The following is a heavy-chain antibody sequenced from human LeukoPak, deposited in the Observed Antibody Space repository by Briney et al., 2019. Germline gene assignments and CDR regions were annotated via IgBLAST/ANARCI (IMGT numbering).Heavy chain of an antibody. D-gene: IGHD6-13*01. J-gene: IGHJ4*02. Sequence: PGRSLRLSCTASGFTFGDYAMSWFRQAPGKGLEWVGFIRSKAYGGTTEYAASVKGRFIISRDDSKSIAYLQMNSLKTEDTAVYYCTSPRYSSTWYFDSWGQGTLVTVSS. CDR3: TSPRYSSTWYFDS. CDR1: GFTFGDYA. CDR2: IRSKAYGGTT. V-gene: IGHV3-49*03.